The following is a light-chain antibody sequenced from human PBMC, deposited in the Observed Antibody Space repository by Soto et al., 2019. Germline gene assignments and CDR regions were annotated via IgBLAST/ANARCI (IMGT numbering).Light chain of an antibody. J-gene: IGKJ1*01. CDR2: AAS. CDR3: QQVDSFSVT. Sequence: DIQLTQSPSFLSASVGDRFTITCRASQGISSYLAWYQQKLGKAPKLLIYAASTLQSGVPSRFSGNGSGTEFTLTINSLQPEDFATYYCQQVDSFSVTFGQGTKVDI. CDR1: QGISSY. V-gene: IGKV1-9*01.